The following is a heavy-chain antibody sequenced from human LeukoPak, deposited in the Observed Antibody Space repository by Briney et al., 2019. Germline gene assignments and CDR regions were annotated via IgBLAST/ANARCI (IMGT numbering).Heavy chain of an antibody. D-gene: IGHD6-13*01. V-gene: IGHV3-74*01. CDR2: ISGDGIST. CDR1: GFTFSSYW. Sequence: GGSLRLSCAASGFTFSSYWMHWVRQAPGKGLVWVSHISGDGISTSYADSVKGRLTISRDNAKNTLYLQMNSLRVEDTAAYFCARFSSNWHAVDYWGQGTLVTVSS. J-gene: IGHJ4*02. CDR3: ARFSSNWHAVDY.